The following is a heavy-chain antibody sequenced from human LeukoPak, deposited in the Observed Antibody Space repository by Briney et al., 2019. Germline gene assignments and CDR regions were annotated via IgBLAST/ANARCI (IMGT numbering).Heavy chain of an antibody. CDR1: GGSISSGGYY. Sequence: KPSETLSLTCTVSGGSISSGGYYWSWIRQHPGKGLEWIGYIYYSGSTYYNPSLKSRVTISVDTSKNQFSLKLSSVTAADTAVYYCARDSRVGATGNGISLLWWRNNWYFDLWGRGTLVTVSS. CDR2: IYYSGST. CDR3: ARDSRVGATGNGISLLWWRNNWYFDL. V-gene: IGHV4-31*03. D-gene: IGHD1-26*01. J-gene: IGHJ2*01.